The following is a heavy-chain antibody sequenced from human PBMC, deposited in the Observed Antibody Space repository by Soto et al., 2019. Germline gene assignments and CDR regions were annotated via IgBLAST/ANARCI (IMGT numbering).Heavy chain of an antibody. CDR1: GFTVSSNY. Sequence: EVRLVETGGGLIQPGGSLRLSCAASGFTVSSNYMSWVRQAPGKGLEWVSGISGSGGTTYYTDSVQGRFTISRDHSNNTLYLQMNSLRAEDTAIYYCAKGHLVVVSTYFDYCGQGTLVTVSS. J-gene: IGHJ4*02. CDR2: ISGSGGTT. V-gene: IGHV3-23*04. CDR3: AKGHLVVVSTYFDY. D-gene: IGHD2-8*02.